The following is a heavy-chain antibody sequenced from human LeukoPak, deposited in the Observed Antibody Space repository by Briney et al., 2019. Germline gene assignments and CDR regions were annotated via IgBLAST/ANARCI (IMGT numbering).Heavy chain of an antibody. CDR2: IYYSGST. CDR1: GGSISSYY. V-gene: IGHV4-59*01. J-gene: IGHJ4*02. Sequence: SETLSLTCTVSGGSISSYYWSWIRQPPGKGLEWIGYIYYSGSTNYNPSLKSRVTISVDTSKNQFSLKLRSVTAADTAVYYCAGGVVAALDFDYWGQGTLVTVSS. CDR3: AGGVVAALDFDY. D-gene: IGHD2-15*01.